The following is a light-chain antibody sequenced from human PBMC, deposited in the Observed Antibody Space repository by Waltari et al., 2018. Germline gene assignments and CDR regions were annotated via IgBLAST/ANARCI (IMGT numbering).Light chain of an antibody. Sequence: QSALTQPASVSGSPEQSITISCTGTSSDIGGDNFVSWYQQPPGKAPKLILFDVSDRRSGVSNRFSGSKSGNSASLTISGLQAEDEADYYCSSYTRSSSYVFGTGTKVTVL. CDR3: SSYTRSSSYV. V-gene: IGLV2-14*01. J-gene: IGLJ1*01. CDR2: DVS. CDR1: SSDIGGDNF.